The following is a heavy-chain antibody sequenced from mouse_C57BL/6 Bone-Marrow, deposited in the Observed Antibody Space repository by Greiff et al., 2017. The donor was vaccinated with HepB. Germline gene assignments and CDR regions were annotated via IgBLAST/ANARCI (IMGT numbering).Heavy chain of an antibody. Sequence: QVQLQQPGAELVRPGSSVKLSCKASGYTFTSYWMDCVKQRPGQGLEWIGNIYPSDSETHYNQKFKDKATLTVDKSSSTAYMQLSSLTSEDSAVYYCARDRLYYFDYGGQGTTLTVSS. CDR2: IYPSDSET. CDR1: GYTFTSYW. CDR3: ARDRLYYFDY. J-gene: IGHJ2*01. V-gene: IGHV1-61*01.